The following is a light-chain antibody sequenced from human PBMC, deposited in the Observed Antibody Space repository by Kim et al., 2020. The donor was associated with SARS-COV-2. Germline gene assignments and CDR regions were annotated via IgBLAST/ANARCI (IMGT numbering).Light chain of an antibody. J-gene: IGLJ3*02. CDR1: TGTVTISIF. CDR3: LLSYGDVRV. CDR2: DTS. V-gene: IGLV7-46*01. Sequence: PGVKVLLSCGSSTGTVTISIFPVWFQRKPGQAPRTLIYDTSNKYSWTPARLSGSLLGGKAALTLSGAQPEDEAGYYCLLSYGDVRVFGGGTQLTVL.